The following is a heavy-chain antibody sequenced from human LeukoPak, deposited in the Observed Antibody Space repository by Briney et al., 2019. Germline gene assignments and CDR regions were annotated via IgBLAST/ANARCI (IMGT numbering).Heavy chain of an antibody. CDR3: ARGAPYYDAYYYGIDV. J-gene: IGHJ6*02. CDR2: VSYDGSNK. Sequence: PGGSLRLSCAASGFTFSSYAMHWVRQAPGKGLEWVAVVSYDGSNKYYADSVKGRFTISRDNSKNTLYLQMNSLRAEDTAVYYCARGAPYYDAYYYGIDVWGQGTTVTVSS. V-gene: IGHV3-30*04. CDR1: GFTFSSYA. D-gene: IGHD3-22*01.